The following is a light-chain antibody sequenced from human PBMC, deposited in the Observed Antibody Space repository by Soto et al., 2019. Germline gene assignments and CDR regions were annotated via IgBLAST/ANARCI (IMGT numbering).Light chain of an antibody. V-gene: IGKV1-5*01. J-gene: IGKJ1*01. CDR3: QQYNSYSGT. CDR1: QSISSW. CDR2: DAS. Sequence: DIQMTQPPSTLSASVGDRVTITCRASQSISSWLAWYQQKPGKAPKFLIYDASSLESGVPSRFSGSGSGTEFTLSISSLQPDDFATYYCQQYNSYSGTFGQGTKVDIK.